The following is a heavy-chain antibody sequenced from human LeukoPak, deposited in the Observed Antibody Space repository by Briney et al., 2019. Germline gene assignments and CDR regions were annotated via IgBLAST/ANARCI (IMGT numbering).Heavy chain of an antibody. CDR2: INPDGSGK. J-gene: IGHJ4*02. D-gene: IGHD3-16*01. CDR3: ASWGAGGNS. V-gene: IGHV3-7*01. CDR1: GFTLSTYW. Sequence: GGSLRLSCEASGFTLSTYWMTWVRQVPGKGLDWVANINPDGSGKRYVDSVKGRFTIARDNPDNSLSLQMNSLRAEDTAVYYCASWGAGGNSWGQGTLVTVSS.